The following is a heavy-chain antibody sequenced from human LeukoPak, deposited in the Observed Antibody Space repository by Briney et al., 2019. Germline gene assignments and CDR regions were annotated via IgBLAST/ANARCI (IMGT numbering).Heavy chain of an antibody. CDR2: IYHSGNT. V-gene: IGHV4-4*02. J-gene: IGHJ1*01. Sequence: ASETLSLTCAVSGGSISSGNWWSWVRPPPGKGLEWIGEIYHSGNTNYNPSLKRRVTISVDCSKNHFSLKLSSVTAPDTAVYYCARDSSRQSWAEYFQRWGQGTLVTVSS. D-gene: IGHD6-13*01. CDR1: GGSISSGNW. CDR3: ARDSSRQSWAEYFQR.